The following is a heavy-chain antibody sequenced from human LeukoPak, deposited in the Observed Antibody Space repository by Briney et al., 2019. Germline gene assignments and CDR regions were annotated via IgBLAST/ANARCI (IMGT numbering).Heavy chain of an antibody. Sequence: GRSLRLSCAASGFTFSSYAMHWVRQAPGKGLEWVAVISYDGSNKYYADSVKGRFTISRDNSKNTLYLQMNSLRAEDTAVYYCARDPSGSYLGSFDYWGQGTLVTVSS. J-gene: IGHJ4*02. CDR3: ARDPSGSYLGSFDY. CDR2: ISYDGSNK. D-gene: IGHD1-26*01. CDR1: GFTFSSYA. V-gene: IGHV3-30-3*01.